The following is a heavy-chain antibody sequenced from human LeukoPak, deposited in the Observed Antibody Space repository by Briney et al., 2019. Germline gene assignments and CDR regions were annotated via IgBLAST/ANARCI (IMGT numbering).Heavy chain of an antibody. CDR1: GFTFDDYG. CDR3: ARLWRIGTGPFDY. CDR2: INWNGGST. J-gene: IGHJ4*02. V-gene: IGHV3-20*04. D-gene: IGHD2-15*01. Sequence: TGGSLRLSCAAFGFTFDDYGMSWVRQAPGKGLEWVSGINWNGGSTGYADSVKGRFTISRDNAKNSLYLQMNSLRAEDTALYYCARLWRIGTGPFDYWGQGTLVTVSS.